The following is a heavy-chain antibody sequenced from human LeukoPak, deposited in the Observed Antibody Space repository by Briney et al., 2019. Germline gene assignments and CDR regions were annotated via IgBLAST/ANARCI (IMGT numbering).Heavy chain of an antibody. CDR3: ARSLTTLTYEGY. CDR2: INSGSTYT. D-gene: IGHD3-9*01. V-gene: IGHV3-21*01. J-gene: IGHJ4*02. Sequence: GGSLRLSCAASGLTFSNAWMSWVRQAPGKGLEWVSSINSGSTYTYYTESVKGRFTVSRDNAKNSLFLQMNSLRAEDTAIYYCARSLTTLTYEGYWGQGTLVTVSS. CDR1: GLTFSNAW.